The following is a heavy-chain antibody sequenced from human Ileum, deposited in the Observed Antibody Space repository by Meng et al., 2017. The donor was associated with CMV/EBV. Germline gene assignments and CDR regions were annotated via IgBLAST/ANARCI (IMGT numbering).Heavy chain of an antibody. CDR3: AREKSSCTSSTCYGVDS. CDR1: DGSISSYY. V-gene: IGHV4-4*07. CDR2: IHTSGTT. J-gene: IGHJ4*02. Sequence: VQLQEPGPGLVKPPETLSLTCTGSDGSISSYYWSWIRQSAGKGLEWIGRIHTSGTTNYNPSLKSRVTLSLDTSKDQFSLKLTSVTAADTAVYYCAREKSSCTSSTCYGVDSWGQGTLVTVSS. D-gene: IGHD2-2*01.